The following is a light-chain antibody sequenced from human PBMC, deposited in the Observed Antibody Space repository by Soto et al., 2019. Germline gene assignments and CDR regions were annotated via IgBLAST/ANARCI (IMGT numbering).Light chain of an antibody. CDR3: QQYTNWPSWA. CDR1: QSVGSF. J-gene: IGKJ1*01. V-gene: IGKV3-15*01. CDR2: GAS. Sequence: EKVMTQYPATLSMSPGEIATLSCRASQSVGSFLAWYQQKPGQAPRLLIYGASTRATGIPARFSGSGSGTEFTLTISSLQSEDVAVDYCQQYTNWPSWAFGQGTKVE.